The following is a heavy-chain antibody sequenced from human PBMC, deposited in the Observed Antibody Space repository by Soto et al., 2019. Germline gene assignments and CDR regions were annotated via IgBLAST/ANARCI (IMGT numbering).Heavy chain of an antibody. CDR2: IYSGGST. D-gene: IGHD3-10*01. Sequence: EVQLVESGGGLVQPGGSLRLSCAASGFTVSSNYMSWVRQAPGKGLEWVSVIYSGGSTYYADSVKGRFTISRDNSKNTLYLQMNSLRAEDTAVYYCARGGSMVRGVIKTVDYWGQGTLVTVSS. CDR3: ARGGSMVRGVIKTVDY. CDR1: GFTVSSNY. V-gene: IGHV3-66*01. J-gene: IGHJ4*02.